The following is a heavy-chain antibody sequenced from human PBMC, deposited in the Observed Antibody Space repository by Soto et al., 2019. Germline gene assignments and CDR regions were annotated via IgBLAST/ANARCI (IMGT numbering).Heavy chain of an antibody. V-gene: IGHV3-23*01. CDR1: GFTFSSYA. D-gene: IGHD3-10*01. Sequence: PGGSLRLSCAASGFTFSSYAMSWVRQAPGKGLEWVSAISGSGGSTCYADSVKGRFTISRDNSKNTRYLQMNSLRAEATAAYYCAKYAEITMVRGVIIYTDLYYFDYWGQGTLVTVSS. CDR2: ISGSGGST. J-gene: IGHJ4*02. CDR3: AKYAEITMVRGVIIYTDLYYFDY.